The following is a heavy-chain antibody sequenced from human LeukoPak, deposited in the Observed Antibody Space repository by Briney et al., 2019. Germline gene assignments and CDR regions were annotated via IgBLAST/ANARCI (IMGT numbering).Heavy chain of an antibody. CDR3: ARGEWDLRD. V-gene: IGHV3-11*01. J-gene: IGHJ4*02. CDR2: ISNSGTTI. Sequence: GGSLRLSCAASEFTFSDYYMTWIRQAPGKGLEWVSYISNSGTTIYYADSVKGRFTISRDNAKNVLFLQMNNLRPEDTAFYYCARGEWDLRDWGQGTLVIVSS. CDR1: EFTFSDYY. D-gene: IGHD1-26*01.